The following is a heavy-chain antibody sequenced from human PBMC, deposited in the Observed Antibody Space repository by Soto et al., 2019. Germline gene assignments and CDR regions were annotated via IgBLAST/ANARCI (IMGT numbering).Heavy chain of an antibody. CDR1: GYTFTSYY. J-gene: IGHJ6*01. Sequence: GASVQVSGKASGYTFTSYYIHWVRHAPGQGLDWMGIINPSCGSTSYAQKFQGRVTMTRDTSTSTVYMELSTTRSEDKAVYYCGWIYWRRTRCPRTYVGALGGDGPEVWG. D-gene: IGHD5-12*01. V-gene: IGHV1-46*01. CDR2: INPSCGST. CDR3: GWIYWRRTRCPRTYVGALGGDGPEV.